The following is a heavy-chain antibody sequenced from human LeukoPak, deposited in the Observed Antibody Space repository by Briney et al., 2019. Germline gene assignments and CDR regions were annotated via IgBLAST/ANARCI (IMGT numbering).Heavy chain of an antibody. J-gene: IGHJ6*03. D-gene: IGHD6-13*01. CDR1: GFTFSSYS. Sequence: GGSLRLSCAASGFTFSSYSMNWVRQAPGKGLEWVSSISSSSSYMTSSRSYIYYADSLKGRFTISRDNSKNSLYLQMNSLRVEDTAVYYCVRVYSSSWYTGPDLYQYYYMDVWGKGTTVTVSS. CDR3: VRVYSSSWYTGPDLYQYYYMDV. V-gene: IGHV3-21*01. CDR2: ISSSSSYMTSSRSYI.